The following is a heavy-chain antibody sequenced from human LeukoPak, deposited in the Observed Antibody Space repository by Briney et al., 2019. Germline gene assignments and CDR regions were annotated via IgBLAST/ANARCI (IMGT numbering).Heavy chain of an antibody. J-gene: IGHJ4*02. CDR3: ARLRDGYNSLDY. CDR1: GGSISSSAYH. D-gene: IGHD5-24*01. V-gene: IGHV4-39*01. CDR2: FYYSGRT. Sequence: SETLSLTCTVSGGSISSSAYHWGWIRQPPGKGLEWIGSFYYSGRTYYNLSLKSRVTISVDTSKNQFSLKLSSVTAADTAVYYCARLRDGYNSLDYWGQGTLVTVSS.